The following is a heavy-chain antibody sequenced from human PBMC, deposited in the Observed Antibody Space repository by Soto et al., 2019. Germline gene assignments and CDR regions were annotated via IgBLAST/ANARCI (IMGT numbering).Heavy chain of an antibody. CDR3: AIIAYCGGDCYSPP. Sequence: ASVKVSCKASGYTFTSYAMHWVRQAPGQRLEWMGRIIPINGIAKYSQKFQGRVTITRDKSTSTAYMELSSLRSEDTAVYYCAIIAYCGGDCYSPPWGQGTLVTSPQ. CDR1: GYTFTSYA. V-gene: IGHV1-3*01. CDR2: IIPINGIA. J-gene: IGHJ5*02. D-gene: IGHD2-21*02.